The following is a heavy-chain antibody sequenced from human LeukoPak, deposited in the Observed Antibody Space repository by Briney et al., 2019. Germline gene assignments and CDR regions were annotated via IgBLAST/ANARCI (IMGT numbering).Heavy chain of an antibody. J-gene: IGHJ3*02. CDR1: GFTFSSYG. CDR2: IPYDGINK. CDR3: AKVFTSQRDDAFDI. V-gene: IGHV3-30*02. Sequence: PGGSLRLSCAASGFTFSSYGMHWVRQAPGKGLEWVAFIPYDGINKYYAESVKGRFTISRDNSKNTLYLQMDSLRAEDTALYYCAKVFTSQRDDAFDIWGQGTMVTVAS.